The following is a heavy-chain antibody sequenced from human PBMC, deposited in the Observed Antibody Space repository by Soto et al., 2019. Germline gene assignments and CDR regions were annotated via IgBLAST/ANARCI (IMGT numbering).Heavy chain of an antibody. CDR2: IYYSGST. V-gene: IGHV4-59*01. J-gene: IGHJ4*02. CDR3: ARGGEDNWNIDY. D-gene: IGHD1-20*01. CDR1: GGSISRYY. Sequence: EALALTCPVSGGSISRYYWSWVRQPPGKGLEWIGAIYYSGSTKYNPSLKSRVPISIEQSKHQFSLKLSSVTAADTAVYYCARGGEDNWNIDYWGQGTLVTVSS.